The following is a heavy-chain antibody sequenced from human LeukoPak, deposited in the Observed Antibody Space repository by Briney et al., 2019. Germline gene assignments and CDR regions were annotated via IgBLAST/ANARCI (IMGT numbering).Heavy chain of an antibody. J-gene: IGHJ4*02. V-gene: IGHV1-2*02. CDR2: INPNSGGT. Sequence: ASVKVSCKASGYTFTGYYMHWVRQAPGQGLEWMGWINPNSGGTNYAQKFQGRVTMTRDTSISTAYMELSRLRSDDTAVYHCARGKDSSGYPRRYFDYWGQGTLVTVSS. CDR3: ARGKDSSGYPRRYFDY. CDR1: GYTFTGYY. D-gene: IGHD3-22*01.